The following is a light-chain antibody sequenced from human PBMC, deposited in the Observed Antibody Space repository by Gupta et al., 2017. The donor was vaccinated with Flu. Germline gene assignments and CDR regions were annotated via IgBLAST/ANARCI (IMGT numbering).Light chain of an antibody. CDR2: RAS. J-gene: IGKJ1*01. CDR3: QQYYTYPWT. V-gene: IGKV1-8*01. CDR1: QGVSSN. Sequence: AVRITQSPSSLSASTGDRVAITCRASQGVSSNLAWYQQKPGKAPKVLIYRASSLQDGVPSRFSGGGSGTDFTLTISGLQSEDFATYYCQQYYTYPWTFGQGTKVEIK.